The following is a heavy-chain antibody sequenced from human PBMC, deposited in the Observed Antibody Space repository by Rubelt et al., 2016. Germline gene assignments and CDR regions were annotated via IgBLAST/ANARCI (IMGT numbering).Heavy chain of an antibody. CDR3: AKDAHYTNSWYYFDY. Sequence: GGCLRLSCAASGFTFSSYGMNWVRQAPGKGLEWVSGISGSGDTTYYTDSVKGRFTISRDNSQNTLSLRMNNLRAEDTAVYYCAKDAHYTNSWYYFDYWGQGTLVTVSS. CDR2: ISGSGDTT. J-gene: IGHJ4*02. V-gene: IGHV3-23*01. CDR1: GFTFSSYG. D-gene: IGHD6-13*01.